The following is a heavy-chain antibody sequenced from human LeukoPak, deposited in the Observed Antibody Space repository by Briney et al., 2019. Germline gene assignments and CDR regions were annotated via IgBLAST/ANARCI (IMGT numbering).Heavy chain of an antibody. CDR2: LSGSGGST. CDR3: ANGGVRFGELFHLDAFDI. Sequence: PGGSLRLSCAASGFTFGNYAMNWVRQAPGKGLEWVSVLSGSGGSTYYADSVKGRFTISRDNSKNTLYLQMNSLRAEDTAVYYCANGGVRFGELFHLDAFDIWGQGTMVTVSS. J-gene: IGHJ3*02. V-gene: IGHV3-23*01. CDR1: GFTFGNYA. D-gene: IGHD3-10*01.